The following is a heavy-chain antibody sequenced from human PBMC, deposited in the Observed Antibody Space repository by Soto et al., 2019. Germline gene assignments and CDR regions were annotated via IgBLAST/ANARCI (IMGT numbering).Heavy chain of an antibody. V-gene: IGHV1-2*02. CDR3: AREMGFGELSGHLY. J-gene: IGHJ4*02. D-gene: IGHD3-10*01. CDR1: GYTITGYY. CDR2: INPNSGGT. Sequence: ASVKVSCKASGYTITGYYMHWVRQAPGQGLEWMGWINPNSGGTNYAQKFQGRVTMTRDTSISTAYMELSRLRSDDTAVYYCAREMGFGELSGHLYWGQGTLVTVSS.